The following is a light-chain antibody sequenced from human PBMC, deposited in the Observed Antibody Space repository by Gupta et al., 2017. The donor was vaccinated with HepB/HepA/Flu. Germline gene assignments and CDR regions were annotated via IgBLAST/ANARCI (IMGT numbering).Light chain of an antibody. Sequence: DIVMTQSPHSLAVSLGERATINCKSSQSVLYSSNNKNYLAWYQQKPGQPPKLLIYGASTRESGVPDRFSGSGSGTNFTLTVSSLQAEDVAVYYCQQYYSTLYTFGQGTKLEIK. J-gene: IGKJ2*01. CDR1: QSVLYSSNNKNY. CDR2: GAS. V-gene: IGKV4-1*01. CDR3: QQYYSTLYT.